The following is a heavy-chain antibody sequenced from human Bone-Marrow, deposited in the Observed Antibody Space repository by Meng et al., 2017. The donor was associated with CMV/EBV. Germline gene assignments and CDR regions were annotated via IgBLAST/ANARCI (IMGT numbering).Heavy chain of an antibody. CDR2: INHSGST. CDR1: GGSFSGYY. V-gene: IGHV4-34*01. CDR3: ARTHGGLYFQH. Sequence: SETLSLTCAVYGGSFSGYYWSWIRQPPGKGLEWIGEINHSGSTNYNPSLKSRVTISVDTSKNQFSLKLSAVTAADTAVYDCARTHGGLYFQHWGQGTLVTVSS. J-gene: IGHJ1*01.